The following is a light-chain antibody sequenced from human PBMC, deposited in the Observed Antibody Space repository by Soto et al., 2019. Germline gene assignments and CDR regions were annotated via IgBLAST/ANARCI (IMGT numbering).Light chain of an antibody. J-gene: IGLJ3*02. V-gene: IGLV1-44*01. CDR1: SSNIGSNT. CDR2: SNN. CDR3: AAWDDSLNGVV. Sequence: QSVLTQPPSPSGTPGQRVIISCSGSSSNIGSNTVNWYQQLPGTAPKLLIYSNNQLPSWVPDRFSGSKSGTSASLAISGLQSEDEADYYCAAWDDSLNGVVFGGGTKLTVL.